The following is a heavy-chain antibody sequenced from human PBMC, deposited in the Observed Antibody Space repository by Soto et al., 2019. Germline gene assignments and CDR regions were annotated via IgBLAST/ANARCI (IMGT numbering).Heavy chain of an antibody. CDR2: ISGSGGST. D-gene: IGHD3-3*01. CDR3: AKGAYYDFWSGYYIQVLSDYFGY. Sequence: EVQLLESGGGLVQPGGSLRLSCAASGFTFSSYAMSWVRQAPGKGLEWVSAISGSGGSTYYADSVKGRFTISRDNSKNTLYLQMNSLRAEDTAVYYCAKGAYYDFWSGYYIQVLSDYFGYWGQGTLVTVSS. CDR1: GFTFSSYA. J-gene: IGHJ4*02. V-gene: IGHV3-23*01.